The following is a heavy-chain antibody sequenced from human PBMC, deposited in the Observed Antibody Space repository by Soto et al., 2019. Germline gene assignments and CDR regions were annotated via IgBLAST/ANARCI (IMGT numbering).Heavy chain of an antibody. CDR2: IYYSGST. J-gene: IGHJ2*01. CDR1: GGSIISSSYY. V-gene: IGHV4-39*01. D-gene: IGHD2-15*01. CDR3: PKHTPEISIYDL. Sequence: QLQLQESGPGLVKPSETLSLTCTVSGGSIISSSYYWGWIRQPPGQGLEWIGSIYYSGSTYYNPSLKSRLSIPVDTSTNQFSLKLSSVADADTDVDYCPKHTPEISIYDLWARGTLATVYS.